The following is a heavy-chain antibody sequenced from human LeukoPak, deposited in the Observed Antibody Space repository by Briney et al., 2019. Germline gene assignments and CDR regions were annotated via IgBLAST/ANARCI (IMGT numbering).Heavy chain of an antibody. Sequence: SETLSLTCAVYGGSFSGYYWSWIRQPPGKGLEWIGEINHSGSTNYNPSLKSRVTISVDTSKNQFSLKLSSVTAADTAAYYCARDGYNAFDIWGQGTMVTVSS. J-gene: IGHJ3*02. D-gene: IGHD5-24*01. CDR2: INHSGST. CDR1: GGSFSGYY. V-gene: IGHV4-34*01. CDR3: ARDGYNAFDI.